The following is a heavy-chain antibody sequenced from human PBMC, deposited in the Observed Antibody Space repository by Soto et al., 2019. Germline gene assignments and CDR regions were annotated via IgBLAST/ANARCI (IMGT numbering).Heavy chain of an antibody. V-gene: IGHV3-23*01. Sequence: LRLSCAASGFTFSSYAMSWVRQAPGKGLEWVSAISGSGGSTYYADSVKGRFTISRDNSKNTLYLQMNSLRAEDTAVYYCAKSRAEWLSKGWFDPWGQGTLVTVSS. J-gene: IGHJ5*02. CDR3: AKSRAEWLSKGWFDP. D-gene: IGHD3-3*01. CDR1: GFTFSSYA. CDR2: ISGSGGST.